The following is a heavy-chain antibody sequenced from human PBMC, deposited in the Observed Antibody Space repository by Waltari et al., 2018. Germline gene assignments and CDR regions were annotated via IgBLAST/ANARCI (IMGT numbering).Heavy chain of an antibody. CDR3: AKDMWIYDDYSTDPFDI. D-gene: IGHD4-17*01. J-gene: IGHJ3*02. CDR2: ISWSGGRV. V-gene: IGHV3-9*01. Sequence: EVQLVESGGSLVQPSRSLGHSCEAAGLPFVACALPWARQGPGKGLEWVSSISWSGGRVDYADSVNGRFTISRDNGKKSLYLQMNSLRFEDTALYYCAKDMWIYDDYSTDPFDIWGQGTMVTVSS. CDR1: GLPFVACA.